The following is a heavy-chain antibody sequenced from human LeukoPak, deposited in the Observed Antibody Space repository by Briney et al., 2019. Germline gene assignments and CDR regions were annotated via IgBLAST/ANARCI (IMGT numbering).Heavy chain of an antibody. D-gene: IGHD3-16*01. V-gene: IGHV4-39*07. CDR1: GGSISSSHYY. J-gene: IGHJ3*02. Sequence: SETLSLTCTVSGGSISSSHYYWGWIRQPPGKGLEWIGSIYYSGSTYYNPSLKSRVTISVDTSKNQFSLKLNSVTAADTAVYFCARGVMITFGGVYAFDIWGQGTMVTVSS. CDR3: ARGVMITFGGVYAFDI. CDR2: IYYSGST.